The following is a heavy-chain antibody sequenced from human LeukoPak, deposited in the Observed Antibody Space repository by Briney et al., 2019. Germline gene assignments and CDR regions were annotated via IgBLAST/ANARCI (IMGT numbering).Heavy chain of an antibody. CDR1: GFTFSSYG. CDR2: ICDGGSNE. CDR3: ARDDYDIFTDSVRGGYFDL. J-gene: IGHJ2*01. D-gene: IGHD3-9*01. V-gene: IGHV3-33*01. Sequence: GGSLRLSCAASGFTFSSYGMHWVRQAPGKGLEWVAIICDGGSNEYYAESVKGRFTISRDNSKNTLYLQLNSLRDEDTAVYYCARDDYDIFTDSVRGGYFDLWGPGTLVTVSS.